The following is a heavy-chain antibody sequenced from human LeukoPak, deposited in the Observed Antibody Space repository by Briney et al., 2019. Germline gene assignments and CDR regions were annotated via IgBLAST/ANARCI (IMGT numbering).Heavy chain of an antibody. CDR2: IGGGGSDT. CDR1: GFTFTQIG. Sequence: GGSLRLSCAVSGFTFTQIGMGWVRQAPGKGLEWVAAIGGGGSDTKYTDSVKGRFALSRDISKNTLYLQMDSLRAEDTAVYFCTKDVFHWAFDIWGPGTLVTVSS. J-gene: IGHJ3*02. CDR3: TKDVFHWAFDI. D-gene: IGHD1-1*01. V-gene: IGHV3-23*01.